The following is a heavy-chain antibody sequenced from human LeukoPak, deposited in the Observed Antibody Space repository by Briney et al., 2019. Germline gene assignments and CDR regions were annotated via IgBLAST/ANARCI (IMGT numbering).Heavy chain of an antibody. J-gene: IGHJ4*02. V-gene: IGHV3-74*01. CDR1: GFTFSSYW. CDR2: INSDGSST. D-gene: IGHD4-23*01. Sequence: PGGSLRLSCAASGFTFSSYWMHWVRQAPGKGLVWVSRINSDGSSTSYADSVKGRFTISRDNAENSLYLQMNSLRAEDTAVYYCARDFGRWFFDYWGQGTLVTVSS. CDR3: ARDFGRWFFDY.